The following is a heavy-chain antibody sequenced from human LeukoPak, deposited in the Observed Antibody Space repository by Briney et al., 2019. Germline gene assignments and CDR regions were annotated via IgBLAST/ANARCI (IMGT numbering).Heavy chain of an antibody. CDR2: IYTSGST. CDR3: ARGVNCSSTSCYRTPFDY. J-gene: IGHJ4*02. CDR1: GGSISSYY. Sequence: SETLSLTCTVSGGSISSYYWSWIRQPAGKGLEWIGRIYTSGSTNYNPSLKSRVTMSVDTSKNQFSLKLSSVTAADTAVYYCARGVNCSSTSCYRTPFDYWGQGTLVTVSS. V-gene: IGHV4-4*07. D-gene: IGHD2-2*01.